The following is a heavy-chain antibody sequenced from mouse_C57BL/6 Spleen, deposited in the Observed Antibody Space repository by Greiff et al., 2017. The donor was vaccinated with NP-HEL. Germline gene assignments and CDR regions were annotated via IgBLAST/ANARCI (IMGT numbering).Heavy chain of an antibody. D-gene: IGHD2-3*01. Sequence: QVQLKQPGAELVRPGTSVKLSCKASGYTFTSYWMHWVKQRPGQGLEWIGVIDPSDSYTNYNQKFKGKATLTVDTSSSTAYMQLSSLTSEDSAVYYCARRDDGYHYFDYWGQGTTLTVSS. CDR1: GYTFTSYW. V-gene: IGHV1-59*01. CDR2: IDPSDSYT. J-gene: IGHJ2*01. CDR3: ARRDDGYHYFDY.